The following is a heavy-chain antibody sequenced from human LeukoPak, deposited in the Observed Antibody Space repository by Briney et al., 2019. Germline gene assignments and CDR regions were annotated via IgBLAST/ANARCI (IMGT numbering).Heavy chain of an antibody. Sequence: SETLSLTCTVSGGSISSGSYYWSWIRQPAGKGLEWIGRIYTSGSTNYNPSLKSRVTISVDTSKNQFSLKLSSVTAADTAVYYCARVVPSELFDYWGQGTLVTVSS. J-gene: IGHJ4*02. D-gene: IGHD2-2*01. CDR3: ARVVPSELFDY. CDR2: IYTSGST. V-gene: IGHV4-61*02. CDR1: GGSISSGSYY.